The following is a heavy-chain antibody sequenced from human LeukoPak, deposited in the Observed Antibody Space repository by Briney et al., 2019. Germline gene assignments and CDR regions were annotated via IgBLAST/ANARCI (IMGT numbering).Heavy chain of an antibody. D-gene: IGHD2-2*01. CDR2: ISSSGSTI. CDR1: GFTFSSYE. J-gene: IGHJ6*04. V-gene: IGHV3-48*03. Sequence: GGSLRLSCAASGFTFSSYEMNWVRQAPGKGLEWVSYISSSGSTIYYADSVKGRFTISRDNAKNSLYLQMNSLRAEDTAVYYCARDLTVVVPAALIGYYYYGMDGWGKGTTVTVS. CDR3: ARDLTVVVPAALIGYYYYGMDG.